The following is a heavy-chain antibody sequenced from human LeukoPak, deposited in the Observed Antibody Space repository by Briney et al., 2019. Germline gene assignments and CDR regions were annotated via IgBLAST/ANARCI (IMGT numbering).Heavy chain of an antibody. D-gene: IGHD4/OR15-4a*01. V-gene: IGHV1-2*02. CDR2: INPNSGGT. J-gene: IGHJ4*02. CDR3: ARVFSADYGHYFDY. CDR1: GFTFTGYY. Sequence: ASVKVSCKASGFTFTGYYMHWVRQAPGQGLEWMGWINPNSGGTNYAQKFQGRVTMTRDTSINTAYMELSRLRSDDTAVYYCARVFSADYGHYFDYWGQGTLVSVSS.